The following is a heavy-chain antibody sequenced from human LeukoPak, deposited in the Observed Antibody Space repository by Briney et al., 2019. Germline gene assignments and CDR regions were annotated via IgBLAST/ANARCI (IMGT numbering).Heavy chain of an antibody. D-gene: IGHD1-7*01. CDR2: IIGRGGST. V-gene: IGHV3-23*01. Sequence: GGSLRLSCAASGFTFNNYAMSWVRQTPGMGLEWVSGIIGRGGSTYYTDSVKGRFTISRDNSKNTLSLQMNSLRAEDTAVYYCAKNWDYRYYYYGIDVWGQGPRSPFP. CDR1: GFTFNNYA. J-gene: IGHJ6*02. CDR3: AKNWDYRYYYYGIDV.